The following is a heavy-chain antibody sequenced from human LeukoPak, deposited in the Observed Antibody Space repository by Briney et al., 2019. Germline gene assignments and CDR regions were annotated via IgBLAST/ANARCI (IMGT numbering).Heavy chain of an antibody. Sequence: GESLKISCKGSGYSFTSYWIGWVRQMPGRGLEWMGIIYPGDSDTRYSPSFQGQVTTSADKSISTAYLQWSSLKASDTAMYYCARPLRPVAPAAIAPRYAFDIWGQGTMVTVSS. CDR3: ARPLRPVAPAAIAPRYAFDI. CDR1: GYSFTSYW. D-gene: IGHD2-2*02. V-gene: IGHV5-51*01. CDR2: IYPGDSDT. J-gene: IGHJ3*02.